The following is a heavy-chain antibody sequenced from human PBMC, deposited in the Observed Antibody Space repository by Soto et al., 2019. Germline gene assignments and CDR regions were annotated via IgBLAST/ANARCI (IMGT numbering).Heavy chain of an antibody. CDR1: GGSISSGDYS. J-gene: IGHJ4*02. D-gene: IGHD3-22*01. V-gene: IGHV4-30-2*01. CDR3: ARVRREYDNSGPVDY. Sequence: QLQLQESGSGLVKPSQTLSLTCAVSGGSISSGDYSWNWIRQPPGKGLEWIGYIYYGGSTYYNPSLQRRVTMSVDRSRNQFSLKLNSLTAADTAVYYCARVRREYDNSGPVDYWGQGTLVTVSS. CDR2: IYYGGST.